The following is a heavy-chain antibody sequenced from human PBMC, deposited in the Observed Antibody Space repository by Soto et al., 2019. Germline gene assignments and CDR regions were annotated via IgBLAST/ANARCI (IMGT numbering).Heavy chain of an antibody. V-gene: IGHV3-30*18. J-gene: IGHJ6*02. CDR1: GFTFSNFG. Sequence: QVQLVESGGGVVQPGGSLSLSCAASGFTFSNFGMHWVRQGPGKGLEWVAIISYDGLNKYYAASLEGRFTISRDNSKNTLFLHMSSLRAEDTAVYYCAKDREEYYYGIAVWGQGTTVTVSS. CDR2: ISYDGLNK. CDR3: AKDREEYYYGIAV.